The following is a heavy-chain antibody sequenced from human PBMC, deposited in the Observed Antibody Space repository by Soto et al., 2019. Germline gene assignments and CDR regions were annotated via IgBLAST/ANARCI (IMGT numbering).Heavy chain of an antibody. CDR2: ISAYNGNT. D-gene: IGHD3-3*01. CDR3: ARFDFWSGYYSGQANPSSSFDY. V-gene: IGHV1-18*01. J-gene: IGHJ4*02. Sequence: ASVKVSCKASGYTFTSYGISWVRQAPGQGLEWMGWISAYNGNTNYAQKLQGRVTMTTDTSTSTAYMELRSLRSDDTAVYYCARFDFWSGYYSGQANPSSSFDYWGQGTLVTVSS. CDR1: GYTFTSYG.